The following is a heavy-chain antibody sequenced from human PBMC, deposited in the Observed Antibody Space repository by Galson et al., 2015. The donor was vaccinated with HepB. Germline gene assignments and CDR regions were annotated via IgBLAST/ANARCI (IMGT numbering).Heavy chain of an antibody. J-gene: IGHJ4*02. CDR3: ARDQGKYGSGSYGFDH. CDR1: GFPFSNYA. CDR2: ISSDGTYR. Sequence: SLRLSCATSGFPFSNYAMHWVRQAPGKGLEWVAVISSDGTYRHYADSVKGRFTISRDNSKNTLYLQMNSLRAEDTAVYYCARDQGKYGSGSYGFDHWGQGTLVTVSS. V-gene: IGHV3-30*04. D-gene: IGHD3-10*01.